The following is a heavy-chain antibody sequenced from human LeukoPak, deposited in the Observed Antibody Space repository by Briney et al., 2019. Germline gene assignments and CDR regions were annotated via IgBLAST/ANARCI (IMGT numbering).Heavy chain of an antibody. CDR1: GGSISSYY. CDR3: ARHGAGYQLLYAHFDY. Sequence: SETLSLTCTVSGGSISSYYWSWIRQPPGKGLEWIGYIYYSGSSNYNPSLKSRVTISVDTSKNQFSLKLSSVTAADTAVYYCARHGAGYQLLYAHFDYWGQGTLVTVSS. J-gene: IGHJ4*02. V-gene: IGHV4-59*08. CDR2: IYYSGSS. D-gene: IGHD2-2*02.